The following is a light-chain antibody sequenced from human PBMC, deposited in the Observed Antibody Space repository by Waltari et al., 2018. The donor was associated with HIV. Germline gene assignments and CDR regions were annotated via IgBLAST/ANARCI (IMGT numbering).Light chain of an antibody. V-gene: IGKV1-33*01. CDR1: QDISNY. CDR2: DAS. Sequence: DIQMTQSPSSLSASVGDRVTITCQASQDISNYLNWYQQKPGKAPKLLIYDASSLKTGVPPRFSGSGSATEFTLTISSLQPEDIATYYCQQYDNLPTFGGGTKVEIK. J-gene: IGKJ4*01. CDR3: QQYDNLPT.